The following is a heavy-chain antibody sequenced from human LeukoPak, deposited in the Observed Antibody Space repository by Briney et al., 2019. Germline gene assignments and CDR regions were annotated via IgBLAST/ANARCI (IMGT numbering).Heavy chain of an antibody. Sequence: GESLKSSCNGAGGSLTSCWIGCVRQMPGKGLEWMGIIYPGDSNTRYSPSFQGQVTISADKSISTAYLQWSSLKASDTAMHYCATVAMGRSECDNSDYYPYFDYWGQGTLVTVSS. CDR3: ATVAMGRSECDNSDYYPYFDY. V-gene: IGHV5-51*01. J-gene: IGHJ4*02. CDR1: GGSLTSCW. CDR2: IYPGDSNT. D-gene: IGHD3-22*01.